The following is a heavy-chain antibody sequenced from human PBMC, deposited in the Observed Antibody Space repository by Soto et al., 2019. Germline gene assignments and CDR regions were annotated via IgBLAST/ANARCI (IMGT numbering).Heavy chain of an antibody. D-gene: IGHD5-12*01. CDR1: EFTFSNFA. V-gene: IGHV3-30-3*01. CDR3: GRDREMNGYNYDTFAQ. Sequence: QVQLVESGGGVVQPGRSLRLSCAASEFTFSNFAMHWVRQAPGKGLEWVAVISYDGTKKYYADSVEGRFTLSRDNSKNTRFLQMNSLRVEDTAVYYCGRDREMNGYNYDTFAQWGQGTLVTVSS. J-gene: IGHJ4*02. CDR2: ISYDGTKK.